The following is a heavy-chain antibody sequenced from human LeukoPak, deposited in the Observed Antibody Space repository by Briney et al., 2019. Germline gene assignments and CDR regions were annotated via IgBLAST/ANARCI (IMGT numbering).Heavy chain of an antibody. D-gene: IGHD2-21*02. CDR1: GGSISSGGYS. CDR3: ARHRGNWGVRAYCGGDCSPAAFDT. J-gene: IGHJ3*02. V-gene: IGHV4-30-4*07. CDR2: IYYSGST. Sequence: PSQTLSLTCAVSGGSISSGGYSWSWIRRPPGKGLEWIGYIYYSGSTNYNPSLKSRVTISVDTSKNQFSLKLSSVTAADTAVYYCARHRGNWGVRAYCGGDCSPAAFDTWGQGTMVSVSS.